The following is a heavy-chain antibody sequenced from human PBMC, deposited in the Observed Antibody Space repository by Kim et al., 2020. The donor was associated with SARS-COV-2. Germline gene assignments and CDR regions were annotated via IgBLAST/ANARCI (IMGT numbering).Heavy chain of an antibody. D-gene: IGHD1-1*01. CDR2: ISATGST. CDR1: GDSISGYTYY. CDR3: ARDGRWSTSLDY. Sequence: SETLSLTCTVSGDSISGYTYYWNWIRQPAGKGLEWIGRISATGSTNYNPSLKSRVTISVDTSKNKFSLKLTSVTAADTAVYYCARDGRWSTSLDYWGQGTLVTVSS. J-gene: IGHJ4*02. V-gene: IGHV4-61*02.